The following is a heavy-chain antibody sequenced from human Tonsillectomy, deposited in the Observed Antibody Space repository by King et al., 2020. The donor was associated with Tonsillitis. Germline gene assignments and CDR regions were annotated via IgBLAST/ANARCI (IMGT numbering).Heavy chain of an antibody. CDR2: ISSSSTDI. D-gene: IGHD3-22*01. Sequence: QLVQSGGGLVKPGGSLRLSCAASGFTFSYYSMNWVRQAPGKGLEWGSSISSSSTDIYYADSVKGRFTISRDNAKNSLYLQMNSLRAEDTSVYYCARGDYYDTSGFADYWGQGTLVTVSS. CDR1: GFTFSYYS. V-gene: IGHV3-21*01. CDR3: ARGDYYDTSGFADY. J-gene: IGHJ4*02.